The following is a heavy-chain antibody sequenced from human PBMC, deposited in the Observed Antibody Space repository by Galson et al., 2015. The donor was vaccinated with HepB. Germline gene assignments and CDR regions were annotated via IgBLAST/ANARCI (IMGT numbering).Heavy chain of an antibody. CDR1: GFTFSSYG. Sequence: SLRLSCAASGFTFSSYGMHWVRQAPGKGLEWVAFIRYDGSNKYYADSVKGRFTISRDNSKNTLYLQVNSLRAEDTTVYYCAKDPSIVAAFYYFDYWGQGTLVTVSS. D-gene: IGHD6-25*01. V-gene: IGHV3-30*02. CDR3: AKDPSIVAAFYYFDY. CDR2: IRYDGSNK. J-gene: IGHJ4*02.